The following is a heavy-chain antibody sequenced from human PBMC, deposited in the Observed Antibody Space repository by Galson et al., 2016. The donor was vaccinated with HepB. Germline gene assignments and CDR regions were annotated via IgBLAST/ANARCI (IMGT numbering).Heavy chain of an antibody. D-gene: IGHD3-10*01. CDR2: IIPIFGTP. CDR3: TREEMYYGSGSYYNPGGY. J-gene: IGHJ4*02. V-gene: IGHV1-69*06. CDR1: GGTFSSSA. Sequence: SVKVSCKASGGTFSSSAISWVRQAPGQGLEWMGGIIPIFGTPNYAQKFQGRVTITADKSTSTAYMELSSLRSEDTALYYCTREEMYYGSGSYYNPGGYWGQGTLVTVSS.